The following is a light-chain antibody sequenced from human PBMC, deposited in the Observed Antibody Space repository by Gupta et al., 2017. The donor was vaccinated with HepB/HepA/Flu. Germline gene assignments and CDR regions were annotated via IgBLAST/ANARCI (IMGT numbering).Light chain of an antibody. CDR1: QSVSSSY. J-gene: IGKJ2*01. V-gene: IGKV3-20*01. Sequence: ESVLTQSPGTLSLSPGERATLACRASQSVSSSYLAWYQQKPGQAPRLLIYGASSRATGISDRFSGSGSGTDFTLPIIRLEPEDFAVYYCQQYGSSPMYTFGQGTKLEIK. CDR3: QQYGSSPMYT. CDR2: GAS.